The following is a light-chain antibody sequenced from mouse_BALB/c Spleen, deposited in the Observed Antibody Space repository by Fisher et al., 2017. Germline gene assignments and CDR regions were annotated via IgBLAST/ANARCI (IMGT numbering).Light chain of an antibody. CDR2: DTS. CDR3: QQSKEVPPWT. Sequence: IVMTQSTAIMSASPGEKVTMTCSASSSVSYMHWYQQKSGTSPKRWIYDTSKLASGVPARFSGSGSGTDFSLNIHPMEEDDTAMYFCQQSKEVPPWTFGGGTKLEIK. V-gene: IGKV4-59*01. J-gene: IGKJ1*01. CDR1: SSVSY.